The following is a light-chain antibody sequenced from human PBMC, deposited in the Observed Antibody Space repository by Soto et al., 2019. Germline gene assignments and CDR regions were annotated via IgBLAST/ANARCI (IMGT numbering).Light chain of an antibody. V-gene: IGKV4-1*01. CDR2: WAP. CDR1: QSLLASCNNMNC. CDR3: QHFFSPPFP. Sequence: DIVMTQSPDSLAVSLGERATINCKSSQSLLASCNNMNCLAWYQHKPGQPPKMLILWAPTRESGVPDRFSGSGSGTDFTLTISSLQAEDAAVYYCQHFFSPPFPFGQGTKLEIK. J-gene: IGKJ2*01.